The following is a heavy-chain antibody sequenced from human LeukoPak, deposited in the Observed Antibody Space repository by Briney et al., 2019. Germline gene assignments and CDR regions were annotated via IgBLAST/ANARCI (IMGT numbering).Heavy chain of an antibody. CDR2: IYYSGST. Sequence: SETLSLTCTVSGGSISGYYWSWIRQPPGKGLEWIGYIYYSGSTNYNPSLKSRVTISVDTSKNQFSLKLSSVTAADTAVYYCARVDAVADAFDIWGQGTMVTVSS. V-gene: IGHV4-59*01. CDR1: GGSISGYY. D-gene: IGHD6-19*01. CDR3: ARVDAVADAFDI. J-gene: IGHJ3*02.